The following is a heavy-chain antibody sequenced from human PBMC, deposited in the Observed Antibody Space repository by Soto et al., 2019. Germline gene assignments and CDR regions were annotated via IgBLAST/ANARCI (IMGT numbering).Heavy chain of an antibody. CDR3: ARDWVVAATDYYYGMDV. D-gene: IGHD2-15*01. CDR1: GGTFSSYA. CDR2: IIPILGIA. J-gene: IGHJ6*02. Sequence: ASVKVSCKASGGTFSSYAISWVRQAPGQGLEWMGGIIPILGIANYAQKFQGRVTITADKSTSTAYMELSSLRSEDTAVYYCARDWVVAATDYYYGMDVWGQGTTVTVSS. V-gene: IGHV1-69*10.